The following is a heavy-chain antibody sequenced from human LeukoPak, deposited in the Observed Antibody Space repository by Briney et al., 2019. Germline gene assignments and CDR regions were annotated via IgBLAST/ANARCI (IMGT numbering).Heavy chain of an antibody. CDR3: ARDALRGAFDI. D-gene: IGHD2-15*01. J-gene: IGHJ3*02. CDR1: GFTFSSYS. V-gene: IGHV3-21*01. CDR2: ISSSSSYI. Sequence: GRSLRLSCAASGFTFSSYSMNWVRQAPGKGLEWVSSISSSSSYIYYADSVKGRFTISRDNAKNSLYLQMNSLRAEDTAVYYCARDALRGAFDIWGQGTMVTVSS.